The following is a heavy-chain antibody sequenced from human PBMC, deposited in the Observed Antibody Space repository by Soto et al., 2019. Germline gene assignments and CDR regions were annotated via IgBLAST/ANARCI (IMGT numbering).Heavy chain of an antibody. V-gene: IGHV3-30*18. CDR2: ISYDGSNK. CDR3: AKDLVAAAGNYYYYYGMDV. D-gene: IGHD6-13*01. CDR1: GFTFSSYG. Sequence: GGSLRLSCAASGFTFSSYGMHWVRQAPGKGLEWVAVISYDGSNKYYADSVKGRFTISRDNSKNTLYLQMNSLRAEDTAVYYCAKDLVAAAGNYYYYYGMDVWGQGTTVTVSS. J-gene: IGHJ6*02.